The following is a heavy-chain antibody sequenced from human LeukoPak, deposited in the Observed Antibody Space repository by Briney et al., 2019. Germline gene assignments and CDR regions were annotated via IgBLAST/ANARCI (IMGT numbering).Heavy chain of an antibody. D-gene: IGHD4-23*01. CDR2: INPNSGGT. Sequence: GASVKVSCKASGYRFTGYYMHWVRQAPGQGLEWMGWINPNSGGTNYAQKFQGRVTMTRDTSISTAYMELSRLRSDDTAVYYCARSDYGGNLLGDYWGQGTLVTVSS. J-gene: IGHJ4*02. CDR1: GYRFTGYY. CDR3: ARSDYGGNLLGDY. V-gene: IGHV1-2*02.